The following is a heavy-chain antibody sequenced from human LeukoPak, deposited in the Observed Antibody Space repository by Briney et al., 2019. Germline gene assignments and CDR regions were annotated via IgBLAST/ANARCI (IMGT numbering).Heavy chain of an antibody. D-gene: IGHD3-10*01. CDR1: GFTFSSYA. Sequence: PGGSLRLSCAASGFTFSSYAMSWVRQAPGKGLEWVSAISGSGCSTYYADSVKGRFTISRDNSKNTLYLQMNSLSAEDTAVYYCAKVREVLLWFGDSHNQKPPYYFDYWGQGTLVSVSS. V-gene: IGHV3-23*01. J-gene: IGHJ4*02. CDR3: AKVREVLLWFGDSHNQKPPYYFDY. CDR2: ISGSGCST.